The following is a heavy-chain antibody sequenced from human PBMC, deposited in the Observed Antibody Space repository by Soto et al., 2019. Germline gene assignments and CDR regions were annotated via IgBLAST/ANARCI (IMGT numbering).Heavy chain of an antibody. D-gene: IGHD6-19*01. CDR3: ARSIAVAGTRPQARWFDP. CDR1: GYTFTSYA. CDR2: INAGNGNT. V-gene: IGHV1-3*01. J-gene: IGHJ5*02. Sequence: ASVKVSCKASGYTFTSYAMHWVRQAPGQRLEWMGWINAGNGNTKYSQKFQGRVTITRDTSASTAYMELSSLRSEDTAVYYCARSIAVAGTRPQARWFDPWGQGTLVTVS.